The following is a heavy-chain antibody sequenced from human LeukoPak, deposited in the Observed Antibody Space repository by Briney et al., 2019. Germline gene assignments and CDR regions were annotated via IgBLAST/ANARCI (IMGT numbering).Heavy chain of an antibody. CDR1: GYTFTSYG. J-gene: IGHJ6*02. Sequence: ASVKVSCKASGYTFTSYGISWVRLAPGQGLEWMGWISAYTGSTNYAQKLQGRVTMTTDTSTSTAYMELRSLRSDDTAVYYCARGTIVVVPAAQYYYYGMDVWGQGTTVTVSS. CDR3: ARGTIVVVPAAQYYYYGMDV. CDR2: ISAYTGST. V-gene: IGHV1-18*01. D-gene: IGHD2-2*01.